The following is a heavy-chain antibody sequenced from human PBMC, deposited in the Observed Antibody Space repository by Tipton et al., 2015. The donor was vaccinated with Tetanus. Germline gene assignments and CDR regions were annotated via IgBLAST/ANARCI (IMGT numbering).Heavy chain of an antibody. CDR3: AREFGLTTSLSGYYYYYGMDV. CDR2: IYTSGST. V-gene: IGHV4-4*07. Sequence: TLSLTCTVSGGSISSYCWSWIRQPAGKGLEWIGRIYTSGSTNYNPSLKSRVTMSVDTSKNQFSLKLSSVTAADTAVYYCAREFGLTTSLSGYYYYYGMDVWGQGTTVTVSS. CDR1: GGSISSYC. J-gene: IGHJ6*02. D-gene: IGHD4-11*01.